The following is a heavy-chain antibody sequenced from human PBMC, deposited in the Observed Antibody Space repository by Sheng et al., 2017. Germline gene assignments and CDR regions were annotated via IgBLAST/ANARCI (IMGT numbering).Heavy chain of an antibody. V-gene: IGHV3-23*04. CDR3: AKDWGGDSRWFDP. D-gene: IGHD3-10*01. CDR2: ISGSGIST. Sequence: EVQLVESGGGLVQPGESLRLSCAASGFTFSSYAMTWVRQAPGKGLEWVSGISGSGISTYYTDSVKGRFTISRDNSKNTLYLQMNSLRAEDTAIYYCAKDWGGDSRWFDPWGQGTLVTVSS. J-gene: IGHJ5*02. CDR1: GFTFSSYA.